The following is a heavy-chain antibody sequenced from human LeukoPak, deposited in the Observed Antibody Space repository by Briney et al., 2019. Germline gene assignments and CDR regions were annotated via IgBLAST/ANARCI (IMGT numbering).Heavy chain of an antibody. D-gene: IGHD6-19*01. CDR1: GFTFSSYW. J-gene: IGHJ6*02. CDR2: INSDGSST. V-gene: IGHV3-74*01. CDR3: AREVDSSGHNYYYGLDV. Sequence: GGSLRLSCVASGFTFSSYWMHWVRQAPGKGLVWVSRINSDGSSTTYADSVKGRFTISRDNSKNTLYVQMNSLRAEDTAVYYCAREVDSSGHNYYYGLDVWGQGTTVIVSS.